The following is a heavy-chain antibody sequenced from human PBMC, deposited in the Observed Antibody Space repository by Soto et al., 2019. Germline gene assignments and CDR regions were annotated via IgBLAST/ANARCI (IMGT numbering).Heavy chain of an antibody. J-gene: IGHJ6*02. CDR2: ISYDGSNK. Sequence: QVQLVESGGGVVQPGRSLRLSCAASGFTFSSYGMHWVRQAPGKGLEWVAVISYDGSNKYYADSVKGRFTISRDNSKNKLYLQRNSLRAEDTAVYYCAKVPGYSPWGGMDVWGQGTTVTVSS. CDR3: AKVPGYSPWGGMDV. D-gene: IGHD6-13*01. CDR1: GFTFSSYG. V-gene: IGHV3-30*18.